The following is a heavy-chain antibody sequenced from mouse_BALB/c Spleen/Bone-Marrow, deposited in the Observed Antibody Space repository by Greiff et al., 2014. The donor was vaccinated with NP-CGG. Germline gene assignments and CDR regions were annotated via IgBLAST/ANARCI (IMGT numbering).Heavy chain of an antibody. V-gene: IGHV14-3*02. Sequence: EVMLVESGAELVKPGASVKLSCTASGFNIKDTYIHWVKQRPEQGLEWIGRIDPANGNTKYDPKFQGKATITTDTSSNTAYLQLSRLTSEDTAVYYCASYYYGRSSFACWGQGTLVTVSA. CDR3: ASYYYGRSSFAC. D-gene: IGHD1-1*01. J-gene: IGHJ3*01. CDR2: IDPANGNT. CDR1: GFNIKDTY.